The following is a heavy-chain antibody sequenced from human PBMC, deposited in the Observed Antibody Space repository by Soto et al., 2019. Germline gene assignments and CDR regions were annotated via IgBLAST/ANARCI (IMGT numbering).Heavy chain of an antibody. V-gene: IGHV4-59*01. Sequence: QVQLQESGPGLVKPSETLSLTCTVSGGSITRYYWSWIRQSPGKGLEWIGYIHNSESTNYNPSLKSRVTISVDTSKNQFSLRLSSVTAADTAVYYWSYGDSPGPLDYGGQGTLVTVSS. J-gene: IGHJ4*02. CDR3: SYGDSPGPLDY. CDR2: IHNSEST. D-gene: IGHD4-17*01. CDR1: GGSITRYY.